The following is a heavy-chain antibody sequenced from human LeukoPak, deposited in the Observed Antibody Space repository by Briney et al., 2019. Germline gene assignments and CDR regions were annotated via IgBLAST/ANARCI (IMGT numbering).Heavy chain of an antibody. D-gene: IGHD1-26*01. CDR2: IYYSGRT. V-gene: IGHV4-59*01. Sequence: SETLSLTCTVSGGSISPYYWTWIRQSPGKALKWIGYIYYSGRTSYNPSLKSRVTMSVDTSRNQFSLQLSSVTAADTAVYYCARDGNPWNLDVWGRGTLVTVSS. CDR3: ARDGNPWNLDV. J-gene: IGHJ2*01. CDR1: GGSISPYY.